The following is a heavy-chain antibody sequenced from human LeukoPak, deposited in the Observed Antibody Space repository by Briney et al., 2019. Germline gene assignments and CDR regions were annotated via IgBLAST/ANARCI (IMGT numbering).Heavy chain of an antibody. CDR2: IYSDNT. CDR3: ARRAGAYSHPYDY. D-gene: IGHD4/OR15-4a*01. Sequence: GGSLRLSCTVSGFTVSSNSMSWVGQAPGKGLEWVSFIYSDNTHYSDSVKGRFTISRDNSKNTLYLQMNSLRAEDTAVYYCARRAGAYSHPYDYWGQGTLVTVSS. V-gene: IGHV3-53*01. CDR1: GFTVSSNS. J-gene: IGHJ4*02.